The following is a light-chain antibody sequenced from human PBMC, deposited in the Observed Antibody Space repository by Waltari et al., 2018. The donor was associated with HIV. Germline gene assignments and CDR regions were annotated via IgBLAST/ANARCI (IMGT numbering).Light chain of an antibody. Sequence: SYVLTQPPSVSVAPGQTASITCGGINIGSKSVHWYQQKPGQAPFLVVYDDVDRPSGIPERFSGSNSGNAATLTISRVEVGDEADYYCQVWDSGSGFLHVEFGGGTKLTVL. CDR1: NIGSKS. CDR3: QVWDSGSGFLHVE. V-gene: IGLV3-21*02. CDR2: DDV. J-gene: IGLJ2*01.